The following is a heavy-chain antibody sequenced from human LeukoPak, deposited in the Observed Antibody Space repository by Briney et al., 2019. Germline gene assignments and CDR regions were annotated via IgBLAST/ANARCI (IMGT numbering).Heavy chain of an antibody. J-gene: IGHJ4*02. Sequence: KPSETPSLTCTVSGDSISSSYWGWIRQPAGKGLEWIGRIHTSGSTYYSPSLKSRVTMSVDTSTNQFSLKLSSVTAADTAMYYCARVRLGRGLDYWGQGTLVTVSS. CDR1: GDSISSSY. V-gene: IGHV4-4*07. D-gene: IGHD6-19*01. CDR3: ARVRLGRGLDY. CDR2: IHTSGST.